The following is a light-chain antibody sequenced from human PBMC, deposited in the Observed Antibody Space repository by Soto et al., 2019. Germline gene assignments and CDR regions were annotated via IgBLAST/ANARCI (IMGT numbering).Light chain of an antibody. CDR2: KAS. CDR1: QTISSW. V-gene: IGKV1-5*03. Sequence: LQKTESPSTLSASVGDRVTITCRASQTISSWLAWYQQKPGKAPKLLIYKASTLKSGVPSRFSGSGSGTEFTLTISSLQPDDFATYYCQHYNSYSEAFGQGTKVDIK. CDR3: QHYNSYSEA. J-gene: IGKJ1*01.